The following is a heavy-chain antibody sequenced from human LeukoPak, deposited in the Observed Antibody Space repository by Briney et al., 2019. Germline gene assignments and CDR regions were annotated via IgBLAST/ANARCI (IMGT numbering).Heavy chain of an antibody. V-gene: IGHV4-38-2*02. CDR3: ARDSGTGVPSAGIVLGWFDP. CDR2: IYHSGST. D-gene: IGHD5/OR15-5a*01. CDR1: GYSISSGYY. J-gene: IGHJ5*02. Sequence: SETLSFTCTVSGYSISSGYYWGWIRQPPGKGLEWIGSIYHSGSTYYNPSLKSRVTISVDTSKNQFSLKLSSVTAADTAFYYCARDSGTGVPSAGIVLGWFDPWGQGILVTVSS.